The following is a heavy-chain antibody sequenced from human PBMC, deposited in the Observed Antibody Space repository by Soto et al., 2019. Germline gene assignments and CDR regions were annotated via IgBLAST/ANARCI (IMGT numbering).Heavy chain of an antibody. J-gene: IGHJ4*02. CDR1: GCSISSYY. CDR3: ARRNDYYDSSGYYYYFDY. V-gene: IGHV4-59*01. D-gene: IGHD3-22*01. Sequence: PSETLSLTCTVSGCSISSYYWSWIRQPPGKGLEWIGYIYYSGSTNYNPSLKSRVTISVDTSKNQFSLKLSSVTAADTAVYYCARRNDYYDSSGYYYYFDYWGQGTLVTAPQ. CDR2: IYYSGST.